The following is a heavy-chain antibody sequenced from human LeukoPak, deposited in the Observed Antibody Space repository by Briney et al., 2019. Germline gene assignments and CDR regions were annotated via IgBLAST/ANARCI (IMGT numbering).Heavy chain of an antibody. J-gene: IGHJ4*02. CDR2: MNPNSGNT. CDR1: GYTFTSYD. V-gene: IGHV1-8*03. D-gene: IGHD3-22*01. Sequence: GASVKVSCKTSGYTFTSYDINWVRQATGQGLEWMGWMNPNSGNTGYAQKFQGRVTITRNTSISTAYMELSSLRSEDTAVYYCAPSIYDSPSATTGWGQGTLVTVSS. CDR3: APSIYDSPSATTG.